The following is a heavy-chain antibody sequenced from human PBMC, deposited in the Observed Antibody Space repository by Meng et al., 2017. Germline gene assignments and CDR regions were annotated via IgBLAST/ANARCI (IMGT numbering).Heavy chain of an antibody. CDR2: ISRSSSYI. CDR3: ARDAGDYDFCPYYGMDV. CDR1: GFTVSSNY. J-gene: IGHJ6*02. D-gene: IGHD3-3*01. V-gene: IGHV3-21*01. Sequence: GGSLRLSCAASGFTVSSNYMSWVRQAPGKGLEWVSSISRSSSYIYYADSVKGRFTISRDNAKNSLYLQMNSLRAEDTAVYYCARDAGDYDFCPYYGMDVWGQGTTVTVSS.